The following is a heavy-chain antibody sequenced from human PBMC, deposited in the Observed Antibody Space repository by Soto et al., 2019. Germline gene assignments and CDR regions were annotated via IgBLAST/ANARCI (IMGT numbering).Heavy chain of an antibody. CDR1: GGSISSYY. CDR2: IYYSGST. Sequence: QVQLQESGPGLVKPSETLSLTCTVSGGSISSYYSSWIRQPPGKGLEWSGYIYYSGSTNYNPSLKRRVTISVDTANNQFSLNLSSVTAADTAVYYCARERGEDIVATIRSYYFDYWGQGTLVTVSS. D-gene: IGHD5-12*01. J-gene: IGHJ4*02. V-gene: IGHV4-59*01. CDR3: ARERGEDIVATIRSYYFDY.